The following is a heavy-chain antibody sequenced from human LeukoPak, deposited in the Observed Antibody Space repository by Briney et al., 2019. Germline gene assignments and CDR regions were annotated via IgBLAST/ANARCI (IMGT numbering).Heavy chain of an antibody. CDR3: ARDQLDYYDSSGYYNDAFDI. V-gene: IGHV3-74*01. CDR2: INSDGSST. CDR1: GFTFSDYY. D-gene: IGHD3-22*01. Sequence: GGSLRLSCAASGFTFSDYYMSWIRQAPGKGLVWVSRINSDGSSTSYADSVKGRFTISRDNAKNTLYLQMNSPRAEDTAVYYCARDQLDYYDSSGYYNDAFDIWGQGTMVTVSS. J-gene: IGHJ3*02.